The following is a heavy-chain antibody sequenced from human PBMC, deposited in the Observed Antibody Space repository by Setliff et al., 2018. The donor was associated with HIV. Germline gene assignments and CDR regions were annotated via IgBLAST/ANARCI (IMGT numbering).Heavy chain of an antibody. D-gene: IGHD3-3*01. Sequence: ASVKVSCKTSGYTFTSYGISWVRQAPGQGLEWMGWISGYNGNTNYAQKFQGRLTMTTDTSTSTAYMELRGLRSDDTAVYYCARANAPYSNFWSFSYSLPYYFDYWGQGTLVTVSS. CDR3: ARANAPYSNFWSFSYSLPYYFDY. CDR2: ISGYNGNT. V-gene: IGHV1-18*01. CDR1: GYTFTSYG. J-gene: IGHJ4*02.